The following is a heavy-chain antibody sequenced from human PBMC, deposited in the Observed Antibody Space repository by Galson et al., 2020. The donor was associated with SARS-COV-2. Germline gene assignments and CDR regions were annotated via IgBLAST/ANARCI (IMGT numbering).Heavy chain of an antibody. V-gene: IGHV1-2*02. D-gene: IGHD6-13*01. J-gene: IGHJ6*02. CDR3: ARARVRAAAGRLNYYYYGMDV. Sequence: EWMGWINPDSGGTKYAQKFQGRVSMTRDTSISTGYMELSRLRSDDTAVYYCARARVRAAAGRLNYYYYGMDVWGQGTTVTVSS. CDR2: INPDSGGT.